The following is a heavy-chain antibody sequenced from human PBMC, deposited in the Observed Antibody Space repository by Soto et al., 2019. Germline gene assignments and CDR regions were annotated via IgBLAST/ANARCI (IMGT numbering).Heavy chain of an antibody. CDR1: GFTFSSYG. CDR3: AKDLLGGFDY. V-gene: IGHV3-30*18. D-gene: IGHD2-15*01. J-gene: IGHJ4*02. Sequence: QVQLVESGGGVVQPGRSLRLSCAASGFTFSSYGMHWVRQAPGKGLEWVAVISYDGSNKYYADSVKGRFTISRDNSKNTLYLQMNSLRAEDTAVYYCAKDLLGGFDYWGQGTLVTVSS. CDR2: ISYDGSNK.